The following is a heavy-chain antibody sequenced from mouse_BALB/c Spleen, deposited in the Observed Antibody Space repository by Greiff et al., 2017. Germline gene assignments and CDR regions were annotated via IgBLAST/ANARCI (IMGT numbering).Heavy chain of an antibody. CDR1: GYSFTGYY. Sequence: EVQLQQSGPELVKPGASVKISCKASGYSFTGYYMHWVKQSHVKSLEWIGRINPYNGATSYNQNFKDKASLTVDKSSSTAYMELHSLTSEDSAVYYCARGRDGYFLYAMDYWGQGTSVTVSS. J-gene: IGHJ4*01. CDR3: ARGRDGYFLYAMDY. V-gene: IGHV1-31*01. CDR2: INPYNGAT. D-gene: IGHD2-3*01.